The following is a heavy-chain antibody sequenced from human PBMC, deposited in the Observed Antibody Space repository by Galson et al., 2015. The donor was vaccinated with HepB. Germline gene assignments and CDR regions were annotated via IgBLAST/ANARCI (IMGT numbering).Heavy chain of an antibody. Sequence: SVKVSCKASGYTFTGYYLHWVRQAPGQGLEWMGWINPNSGGAIYAQKFQGRVTMTTDTSISTAYMQLTRLRSDDTAVYYCARDLRGNNWFDPWGQGTLVTVSS. D-gene: IGHD3-10*01. CDR2: INPNSGGA. V-gene: IGHV1-2*02. J-gene: IGHJ5*02. CDR3: ARDLRGNNWFDP. CDR1: GYTFTGYY.